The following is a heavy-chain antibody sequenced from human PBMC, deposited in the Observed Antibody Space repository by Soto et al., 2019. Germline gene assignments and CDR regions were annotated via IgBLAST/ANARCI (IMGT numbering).Heavy chain of an antibody. Sequence: EVQLLESGGGLVQPGRSLRLSCAASGFTFRDYAMSWVRQAPGKGLEWVSTIGGGGGNTYYADSVTGRFTISRDNSKNTLSLQMDSLRAEDTAVYYCAKYISSVGSRQYDYWGQGTLVTVSS. CDR1: GFTFRDYA. CDR2: IGGGGGNT. J-gene: IGHJ4*02. D-gene: IGHD1-26*01. CDR3: AKYISSVGSRQYDY. V-gene: IGHV3-23*01.